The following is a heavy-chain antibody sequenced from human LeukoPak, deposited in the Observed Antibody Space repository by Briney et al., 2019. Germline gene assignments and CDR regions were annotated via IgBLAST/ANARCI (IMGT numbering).Heavy chain of an antibody. J-gene: IGHJ3*02. V-gene: IGHV3-9*01. CDR1: GFILDDYA. CDR2: ISWDSGNQ. D-gene: IGHD3-9*01. CDR3: IKDMGFDLLKDAFHI. Sequence: PGGSLRLSCLVSGFILDDYAMHWVRHPPEKGLEWVSSISWDSGNQAYADSVKGRFTISRDNAKNSLFLQMNSLRPEDTAFYYCIKDMGFDLLKDAFHIWGQGTLVTVSS.